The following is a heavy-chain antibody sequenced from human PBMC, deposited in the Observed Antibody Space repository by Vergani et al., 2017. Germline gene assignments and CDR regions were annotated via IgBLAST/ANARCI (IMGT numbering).Heavy chain of an antibody. CDR2: IFPGDSDT. V-gene: IGHV5-51*03. D-gene: IGHD3-10*01. J-gene: IGHJ4*02. CDR1: PNSFFSHW. CDR3: ARAYNRGLGHFDY. Sequence: EVQLVQSGAEVKKSGESLKISCQGSPNSFFSHWVAWVRQTPGKGLEWIGIIFPGDSDTRYSPSFQGQVTMSAAKSIETVYLQWRSLKTSDTGTYFCARAYNRGLGHFDYWGQGTRVTVSS.